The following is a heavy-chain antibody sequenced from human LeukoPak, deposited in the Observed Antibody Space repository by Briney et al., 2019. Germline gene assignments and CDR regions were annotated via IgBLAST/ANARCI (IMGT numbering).Heavy chain of an antibody. CDR2: INHSGST. V-gene: IGHV4-34*01. J-gene: IGHJ2*01. Sequence: SETLSLTCAVYGGSFSGYYWSWIRQPPGKGLEWIGEINHSGSTNYNPSLKSRVTISVDTSKNQFSLKLSSVTAADTACYYFAGGRRDSSWHRLFDLWGRGTVVTVSS. CDR3: AGGRRDSSWHRLFDL. CDR1: GGSFSGYY. D-gene: IGHD6-13*01.